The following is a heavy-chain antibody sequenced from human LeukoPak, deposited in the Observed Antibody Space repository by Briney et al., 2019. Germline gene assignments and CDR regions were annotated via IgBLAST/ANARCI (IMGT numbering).Heavy chain of an antibody. CDR1: GFTFSNYA. D-gene: IGHD2-15*01. Sequence: GGSLRLSCAASGFTFSNYAMTWVRQAPGKGLEWVSTITGSGNDAYYADSVKGRFTISRDNSKNMLYLQMDSLRAEDTAVYYCAKGATGLRIVGDDWGQGTPVTVSS. J-gene: IGHJ4*02. CDR3: AKGATGLRIVGDD. V-gene: IGHV3-23*01. CDR2: ITGSGNDA.